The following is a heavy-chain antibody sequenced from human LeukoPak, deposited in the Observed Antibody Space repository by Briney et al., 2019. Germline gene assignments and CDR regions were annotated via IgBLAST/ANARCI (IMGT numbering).Heavy chain of an antibody. J-gene: IGHJ4*02. D-gene: IGHD2-15*01. CDR1: GGSFSGYY. V-gene: IGHV4-34*01. Sequence: SETLSLTCAVYGGSFSGYYWSWIRQPPGKGLEWIGEINHSGSTNYNPSLKSRVTISVDTSKNQFSLKLSSVTAADTAVCYCARESGCSGGSCYRGWGLTSEFDYWGQGTLVTVSS. CDR2: INHSGST. CDR3: ARESGCSGGSCYRGWGLTSEFDY.